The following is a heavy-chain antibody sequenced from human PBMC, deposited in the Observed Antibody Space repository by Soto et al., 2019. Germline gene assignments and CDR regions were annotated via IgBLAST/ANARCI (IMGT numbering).Heavy chain of an antibody. V-gene: IGHV3-30*18. CDR3: AKDLGGGWIPDYFDH. D-gene: IGHD3-16*01. J-gene: IGHJ4*02. CDR1: GFTFSSYG. Sequence: QVQLVESGGGVVQPGRSLRLSCAASGFTFSSYGMHWVRQAPGKGLEWVAVISYDGTRTDFADSVKGRFAISRDNSKNVLFLEMNTRRPEDTAVYYCAKDLGGGWIPDYFDHWGQGTLGTASS. CDR2: ISYDGTRT.